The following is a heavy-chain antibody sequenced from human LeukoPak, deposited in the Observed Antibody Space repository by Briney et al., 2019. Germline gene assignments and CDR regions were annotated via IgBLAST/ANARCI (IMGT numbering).Heavy chain of an antibody. J-gene: IGHJ6*02. CDR2: ISSSSSYI. V-gene: IGHV3-21*01. CDR1: GFTFSSYS. Sequence: GGSLRLSCAASGFTFSSYSMNWVRQAPGKGLEWVSSISSSSSYIYYADSVKGRFTISRDNAKNSLYLQMNSLRAEDTAVYYCARDIMARGFGELYYYYGMDVWGQGTTVNVSS. CDR3: ARDIMARGFGELYYYYGMDV. D-gene: IGHD3-10*01.